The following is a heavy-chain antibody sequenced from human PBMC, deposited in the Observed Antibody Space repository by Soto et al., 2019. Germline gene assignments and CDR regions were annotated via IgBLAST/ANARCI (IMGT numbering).Heavy chain of an antibody. CDR2: AYYSGST. CDR3: AKEVEGGNYGLEI. V-gene: IGHV4-59*01. J-gene: IGHJ3*02. D-gene: IGHD4-17*01. Sequence: SETLSLTCSVSGASMRDYFWNWIRQAPGRGLEWLGDAYYSGSTNYNPSLKSRINISIDPSKRQFSLTITSVTPADTAVYYCAKEVEGGNYGLEIWG. CDR1: GASMRDYF.